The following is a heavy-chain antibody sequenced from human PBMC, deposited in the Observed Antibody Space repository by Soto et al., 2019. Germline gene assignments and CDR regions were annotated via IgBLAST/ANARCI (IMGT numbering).Heavy chain of an antibody. CDR2: ISAIGRNA. Sequence: GGSLRLPCSASGFTFSSNAMSWVRQAPGKGLEWVAGISAIGRNAFYADSVRGRFTVSRDNANGALSLQMNSLKVEDTAVYYCASGGDFDLWSGFSPHDYWGQGTLVTVSS. CDR3: ASGGDFDLWSGFSPHDY. CDR1: GFTFSSNA. V-gene: IGHV3-23*01. D-gene: IGHD3-3*01. J-gene: IGHJ4*02.